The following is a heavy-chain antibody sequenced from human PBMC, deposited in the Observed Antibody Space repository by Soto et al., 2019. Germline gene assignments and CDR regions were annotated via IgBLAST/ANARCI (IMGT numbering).Heavy chain of an antibody. CDR3: AEDTAGIAAAGSFFDY. J-gene: IGHJ4*02. D-gene: IGHD6-13*01. Sequence: PGGSLRLSCAASGFTFDDYAMHWVRQAPGKGLEWVSGISWNSGSIGYADSVKGRFTISRDNAKNSLYLQMNSLRAEDTALYYCAEDTAGIAAAGSFFDYWGQGT. CDR1: GFTFDDYA. CDR2: ISWNSGSI. V-gene: IGHV3-9*01.